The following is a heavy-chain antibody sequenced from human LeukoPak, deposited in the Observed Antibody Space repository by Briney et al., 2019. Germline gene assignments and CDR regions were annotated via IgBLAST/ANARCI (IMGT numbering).Heavy chain of an antibody. CDR3: ARLGPRGYSYGYLDY. CDR2: IKQDGSEK. CDR1: GFTLSSYW. J-gene: IGHJ4*02. D-gene: IGHD5-18*01. V-gene: IGHV3-7*01. Sequence: GGSLRLSCAASGFTLSSYWMSWVRHAPGNGLEWMANIKQDGSEKYYVDSVKGRFTNSKDNAKNSQYLQMNSLGAEDTAVYYCARLGPRGYSYGYLDYWGQGTLVTVSS.